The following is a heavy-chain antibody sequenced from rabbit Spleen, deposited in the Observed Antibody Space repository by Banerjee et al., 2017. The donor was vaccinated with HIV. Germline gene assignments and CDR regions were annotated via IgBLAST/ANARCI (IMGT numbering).Heavy chain of an antibody. CDR3: ARDIGTSFSTYGMDL. J-gene: IGHJ6*01. D-gene: IGHD8-1*01. CDR2: IYTGNDKT. V-gene: IGHV1S40*01. CDR1: GFSLSSSYD. Sequence: VESGGGLVQPGTSLTLTCTASGFSLSSSYDMCRVRQAPGKGLEWIGCIYTGNDKTYYASWAKGRFTISKPSSTTVTLRMTSLTVADTATYFCARDIGTSFSTYGMDLWGQGTLVTVS.